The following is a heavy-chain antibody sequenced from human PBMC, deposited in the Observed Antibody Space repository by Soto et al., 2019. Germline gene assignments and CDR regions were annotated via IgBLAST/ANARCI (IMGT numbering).Heavy chain of an antibody. Sequence: PSETLSLTCAVYGGSFSGYYWSWIRQPPGKGLEWIGEINHSGSTNYNPSLKSRVTISVDTSKNQFSLKLSSVTAADTAVYYCARDVSYDFWSGYYKDYWGQGTLVTVSS. CDR1: GGSFSGYY. V-gene: IGHV4-34*01. D-gene: IGHD3-3*01. CDR2: INHSGST. CDR3: ARDVSYDFWSGYYKDY. J-gene: IGHJ4*02.